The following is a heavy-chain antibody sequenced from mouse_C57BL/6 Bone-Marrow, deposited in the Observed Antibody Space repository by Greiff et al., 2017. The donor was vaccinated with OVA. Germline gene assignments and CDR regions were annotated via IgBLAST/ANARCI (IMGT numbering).Heavy chain of an antibody. J-gene: IGHJ2*01. CDR2: ISDGGSYT. Sequence: EVKLMESGGGLVKPGGSLKLSCAASGFTFSSYAMSWVRQTPEKRLEWVATISDGGSYTYYPDNVKGRFTISRDNAKNNLYLQMSHLKSEDTAMYYCARDRWLLPYFDYWGQGTTLTVSS. D-gene: IGHD2-3*01. CDR1: GFTFSSYA. CDR3: ARDRWLLPYFDY. V-gene: IGHV5-4*01.